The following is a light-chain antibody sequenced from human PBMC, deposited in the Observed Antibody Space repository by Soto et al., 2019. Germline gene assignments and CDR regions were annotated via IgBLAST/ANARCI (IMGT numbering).Light chain of an antibody. CDR1: SSDVGGYNY. Sequence: QSVLTQPRSVSGSPGQSVTISCTGTSSDVGGYNYVSWYQHLPGKAPKLMIYEVSQRPSGVPDRFSGSKSGTSASLAISGLRSEDETDYYCAAWDDSLSGVVFGGGTKVTVL. CDR2: EVS. J-gene: IGLJ2*01. CDR3: AAWDDSLSGVV. V-gene: IGLV2-11*01.